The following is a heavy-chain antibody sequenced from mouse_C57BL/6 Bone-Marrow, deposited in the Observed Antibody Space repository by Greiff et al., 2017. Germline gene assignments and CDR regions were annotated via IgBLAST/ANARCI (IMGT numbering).Heavy chain of an antibody. V-gene: IGHV1-69*01. Sequence: QVQLQQPGAELVMPGASVKLSCKASGYTFTSYWMHWVQQRPGQGLEWIGELDPSDSSTNYNQKFKGKSTLTVDKSSSTAYMQLSSLTSEDSAVYYCARHYDYDGYFDVWGTGTTVTVSS. CDR2: LDPSDSST. J-gene: IGHJ1*03. CDR1: GYTFTSYW. D-gene: IGHD2-4*01. CDR3: ARHYDYDGYFDV.